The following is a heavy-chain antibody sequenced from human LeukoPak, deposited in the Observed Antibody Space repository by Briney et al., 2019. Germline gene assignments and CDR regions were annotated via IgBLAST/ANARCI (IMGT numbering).Heavy chain of an antibody. CDR3: ARYGSSVGLDY. CDR2: INHSGST. CDR1: GGSFCGYY. D-gene: IGHD6-6*01. V-gene: IGHV4-34*01. Sequence: PSETLSLTCAVYGGSFCGYYWSWIRQPPGKGLEWIGEINHSGSTNYNPSLKSRVTISVDTSKNQFSLKLSSVTAADTAVYYCARYGSSVGLDYWGQGTLVTVSS. J-gene: IGHJ4*02.